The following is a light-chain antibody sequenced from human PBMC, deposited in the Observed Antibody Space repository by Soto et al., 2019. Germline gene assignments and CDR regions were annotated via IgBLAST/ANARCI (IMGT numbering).Light chain of an antibody. CDR2: EVN. CDR3: SSYAGSSNA. CDR1: SSDVGGYNY. Sequence: QSVLTQPPSASGSPGQSVAISCTETSSDVGGYNYVSWYQQHPGKAPKLMIYEVNKRPSGVPDRFSGSKSGNTASLTVSGLQAEDEADYYCSSYAGSSNAFGTGTKVTVL. J-gene: IGLJ1*01. V-gene: IGLV2-8*01.